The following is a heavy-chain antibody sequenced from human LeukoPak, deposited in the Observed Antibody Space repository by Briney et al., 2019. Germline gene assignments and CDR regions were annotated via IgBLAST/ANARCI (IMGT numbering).Heavy chain of an antibody. CDR3: ARETVTTWSFDY. D-gene: IGHD4-17*01. Sequence: SGTLSLTCAVSGGSISSSNWWSWVRQPPGKGLEWIGSIYYSGSTYYNPSLKSRVTISVDTSKNQFSLKLSSVTAADTAVYYCARETVTTWSFDYWGQGTLVTVSS. V-gene: IGHV4-4*02. CDR2: IYYSGST. CDR1: GGSISSSNW. J-gene: IGHJ4*02.